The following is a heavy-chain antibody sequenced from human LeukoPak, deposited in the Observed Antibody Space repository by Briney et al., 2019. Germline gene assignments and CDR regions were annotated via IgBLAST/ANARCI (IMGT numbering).Heavy chain of an antibody. CDR1: GFTFSSYS. Sequence: GGSLRLSCAASGFTFSSYSMNWVRQAPGKGLEWVSYISSSSSTIYYADSVKGRFTISRDNAKNSLYLQMYSLRDEDTAVYYCARGDGGATVTLFDYWGQGTLVTVSS. CDR3: ARGDGGATVTLFDY. J-gene: IGHJ4*02. V-gene: IGHV3-48*02. D-gene: IGHD4-17*01. CDR2: ISSSSSTI.